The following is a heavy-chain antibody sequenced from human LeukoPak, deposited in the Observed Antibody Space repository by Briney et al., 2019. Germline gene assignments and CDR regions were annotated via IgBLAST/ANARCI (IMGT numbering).Heavy chain of an antibody. CDR1: GYTFTSYY. Sequence: ASVKVSCKASGYTFTSYYMHWVRQAPGQGLGWMGIINPSGGSTSYAQKFQDRVTMTRDMSTSTDYMELSSLRSEDTAVYYCARDNSVEDTAWWFDPWGQGTLVTVSS. CDR2: INPSGGST. V-gene: IGHV1-46*01. J-gene: IGHJ5*02. D-gene: IGHD4-23*01. CDR3: ARDNSVEDTAWWFDP.